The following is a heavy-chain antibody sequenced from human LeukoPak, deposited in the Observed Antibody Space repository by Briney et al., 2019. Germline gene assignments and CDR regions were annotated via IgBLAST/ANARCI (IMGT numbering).Heavy chain of an antibody. Sequence: SQTLSLTCTVSGGSISSGDYCWSWIRQPPGKGLEWIGYIYYSGSTNYNPSLKSRVTISVDTSKNQFCLKLSSVTAADTAVYYCARSDEVGTSNYWGQGTLVTVSS. CDR2: IYYSGST. D-gene: IGHD1-26*01. CDR3: ARSDEVGTSNY. V-gene: IGHV4-30-4*08. J-gene: IGHJ4*02. CDR1: GGSISSGDYC.